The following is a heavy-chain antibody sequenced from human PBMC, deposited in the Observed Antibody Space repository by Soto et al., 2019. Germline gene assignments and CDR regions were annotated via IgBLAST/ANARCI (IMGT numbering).Heavy chain of an antibody. J-gene: IGHJ5*02. D-gene: IGHD3-10*01. CDR1: GYTLTELS. CDR2: FDPEDGET. Sequence: ASVKVSCKVSGYTLTELSMHWVRQAPGKGLEWMGGFDPEDGETIYAQKFQGRVTMTEDTSTDTAYMELSTLRSEDTAVYYCATQYSYGSGSYYMNWFETGGQGTLVTVSS. CDR3: ATQYSYGSGSYYMNWFET. V-gene: IGHV1-24*01.